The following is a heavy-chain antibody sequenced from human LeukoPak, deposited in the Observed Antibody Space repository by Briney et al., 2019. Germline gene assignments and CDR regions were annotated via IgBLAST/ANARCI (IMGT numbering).Heavy chain of an antibody. J-gene: IGHJ4*02. CDR1: GGTFSSYA. V-gene: IGHV1-69*01. CDR3: ARDTIAAAGDFDY. CDR2: IIPIFGTA. Sequence: SVKVSCKASGGTFSSYAISWVRQAPGQGLEWMGGIIPIFGTANYAQKFQGRVTITADESTSTAYMELSSLRSEDTAVYYCARDTIAAAGDFDYWGQGTLVTVSS. D-gene: IGHD6-13*01.